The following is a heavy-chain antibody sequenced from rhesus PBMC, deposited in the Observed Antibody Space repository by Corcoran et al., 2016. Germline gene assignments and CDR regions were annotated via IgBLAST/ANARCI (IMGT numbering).Heavy chain of an antibody. J-gene: IGHJ2*01. V-gene: IGHV4-127*01. CDR3: ARARRGSGWYFDL. CDR1: GYSISSGYG. D-gene: IGHD6-31*01. CDR2: IGGSSGTT. Sequence: QLQLQESDPGLVKPSETLSLTCAVSGYSISSGYGWSWIRQPPGKGLEWIGYIGGSSGTTNYNPSLKSRVTISKDTSTTQFSLKLRSVTAADTAVYYCARARRGSGWYFDLWGPGTPITISS.